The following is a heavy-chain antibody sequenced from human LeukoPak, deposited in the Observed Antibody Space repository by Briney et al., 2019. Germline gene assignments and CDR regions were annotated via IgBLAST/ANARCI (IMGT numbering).Heavy chain of an antibody. Sequence: PSETLSLTCTVSGGSISSYYWSWIRQPPGKGLEWIGYIYYSGSTNYNPSLKSRVTISVDTSKNQFSLKLSSVTAADTAVYYCARRTGKGGAFDIWGQGTMVTVSS. J-gene: IGHJ3*02. V-gene: IGHV4-59*01. CDR2: IYYSGST. CDR3: ARRTGKGGAFDI. D-gene: IGHD1-1*01. CDR1: GGSISSYY.